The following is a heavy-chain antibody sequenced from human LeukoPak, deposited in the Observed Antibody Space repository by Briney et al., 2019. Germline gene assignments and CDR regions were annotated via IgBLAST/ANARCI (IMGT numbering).Heavy chain of an antibody. V-gene: IGHV4-34*01. Sequence: PSETLSLTCAVYGGSFSGYYWSWIRQPPGKGLEWIGEINHSGSTNYNPSLKSRVTISVDTSKNQFSLKLSSVTAADTAVYFCARLKKVEMWLLLRGDTGNDAFDIWGQGTMVTVSS. CDR3: ARLKKVEMWLLLRGDTGNDAFDI. CDR1: GGSFSGYY. J-gene: IGHJ3*02. D-gene: IGHD3-22*01. CDR2: INHSGST.